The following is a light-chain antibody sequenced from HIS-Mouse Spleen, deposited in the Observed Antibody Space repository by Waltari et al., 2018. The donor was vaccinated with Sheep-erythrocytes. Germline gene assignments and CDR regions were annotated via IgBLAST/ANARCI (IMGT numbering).Light chain of an antibody. CDR1: SSDVGGYNY. V-gene: IGLV2-14*01. CDR2: EVS. Sequence: QSALTQPASVSGSPGQAIHISCTGTSSDVGGYNYVFWYQQHPGKAPKLMIYEVSNRPSGVSNRFSGSKSGNTASLTISGLQAEDEADYYCSSYTSSSTQVFGGGTKLTVL. CDR3: SSYTSSSTQV. J-gene: IGLJ2*01.